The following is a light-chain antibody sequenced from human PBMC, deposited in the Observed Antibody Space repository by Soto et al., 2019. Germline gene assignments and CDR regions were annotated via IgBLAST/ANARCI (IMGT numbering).Light chain of an antibody. CDR2: EVS. J-gene: IGLJ1*01. CDR1: SSDVGGYNY. V-gene: IGLV2-14*01. CDR3: SSYTSSSPYV. Sequence: QSVLTQPASASGSPGQSITISCTGTSSDVGGYNYVSWYQQHPGKAPKLMIYEVSNRPSGVSNRFSGSKSGNTASLTISGLQAEDEAHYYCSSYTSSSPYVFGTGTKVTVL.